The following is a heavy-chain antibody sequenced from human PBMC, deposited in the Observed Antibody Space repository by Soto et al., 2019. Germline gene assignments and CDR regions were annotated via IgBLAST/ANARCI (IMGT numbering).Heavy chain of an antibody. CDR3: AKDRYPGATTGNVY. J-gene: IGHJ4*02. V-gene: IGHV3-23*01. D-gene: IGHD1-26*01. Sequence: WDHQTTSKGLEWVSTIGGTGVAKYYADSVKGRFTISRDNSNNTVFLQMNSLRAEDAAVYYCAKDRYPGATTGNVYWGQGTLV. CDR2: IGGTGVAK.